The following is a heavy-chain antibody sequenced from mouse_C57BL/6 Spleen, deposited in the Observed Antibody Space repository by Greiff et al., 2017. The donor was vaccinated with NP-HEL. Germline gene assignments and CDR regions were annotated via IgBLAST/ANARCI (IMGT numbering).Heavy chain of an antibody. V-gene: IGHV5-17*01. CDR3: ARGGSNPYFDY. J-gene: IGHJ2*01. CDR2: ISSGSSTI. Sequence: EVHLVESGGGLVKPGGSLKLSCAASGFTFSDYGMHWVRQAPEKGLEWVAYISSGSSTIYYADTVKGRFTISRDNAKNTLFLQMTSLRSEDTAMYYCARGGSNPYFDYWGQGTTLTVSS. CDR1: GFTFSDYG. D-gene: IGHD2-5*01.